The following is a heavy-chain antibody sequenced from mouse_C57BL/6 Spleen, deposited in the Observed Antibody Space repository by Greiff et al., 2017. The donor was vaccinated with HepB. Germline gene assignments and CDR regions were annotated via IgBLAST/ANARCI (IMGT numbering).Heavy chain of an antibody. D-gene: IGHD2-3*01. CDR1: GYAFTNYL. Sequence: QVQLKQSGAELVRPGTSVKVSCKASGYAFTNYLIEWVKQRPGQGLEWIGVINPGSGGTNYNEKFKGKATLTADKSSSTAYMQLSSLTSEDSAVYFCARSDDGYYGFAYWGQGTLVTVSA. CDR2: INPGSGGT. CDR3: ARSDDGYYGFAY. V-gene: IGHV1-54*01. J-gene: IGHJ3*01.